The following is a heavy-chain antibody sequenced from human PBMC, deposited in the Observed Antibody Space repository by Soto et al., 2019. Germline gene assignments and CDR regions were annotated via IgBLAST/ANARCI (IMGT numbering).Heavy chain of an antibody. CDR1: GDSVSSNSAA. V-gene: IGHV6-1*01. Sequence: SQTLSLTCAISGDSVSSNSAAWNWIRQSPSRGLEWLGRTYYRSKWYNDYAVSVKSRITISPDTSKNQFSLQLNSVTPEDTAVYYCARDGYYYGSGSYYYYYYGMDVWGQGTTVTVSS. CDR3: ARDGYYYGSGSYYYYYYGMDV. D-gene: IGHD3-10*01. CDR2: TYYRSKWYN. J-gene: IGHJ6*02.